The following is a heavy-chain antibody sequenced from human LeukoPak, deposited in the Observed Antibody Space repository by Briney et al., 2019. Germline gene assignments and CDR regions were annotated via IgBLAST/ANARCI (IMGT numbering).Heavy chain of an antibody. CDR1: GFTFSSYS. CDR2: ISSSSSYI. D-gene: IGHD3-9*01. J-gene: IGHJ4*02. Sequence: GGSLRLSCAASGFTFSSYSMNWVRQAPGKGLEWVSSISSSSSYIYYADSVKGRFTISRDNAKNSLYLQMNSLGAEDTAVYYCARDGYFDWSDYFDYWGQGTLVTVSS. V-gene: IGHV3-21*01. CDR3: ARDGYFDWSDYFDY.